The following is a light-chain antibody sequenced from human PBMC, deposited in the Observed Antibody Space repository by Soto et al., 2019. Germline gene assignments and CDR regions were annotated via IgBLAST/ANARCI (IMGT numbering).Light chain of an antibody. CDR3: QQFRNWPWT. Sequence: GTLSVSPGDRVTLSCRASQSISINLAWYQHKPGQAPRLLIHGASTRATGIPARISGSGSGTEFTLTISSLQSEDFAVYYCQQFRNWPWTFGQGTKVDIK. CDR2: GAS. J-gene: IGKJ1*01. V-gene: IGKV3D-15*01. CDR1: QSISIN.